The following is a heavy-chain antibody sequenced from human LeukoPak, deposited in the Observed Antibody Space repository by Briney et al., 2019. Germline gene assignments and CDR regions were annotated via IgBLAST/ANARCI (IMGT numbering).Heavy chain of an antibody. Sequence: SETLSLTCTVSGYSISSGYYWGWIRQPPGKGLEWIGSIYHSGSTYYNPSLKSRVTISVDTSKNQFSLKLSSVTAADTAVYYCARAYKGTISLNYYYYMDVWGKGTTVTVSS. J-gene: IGHJ6*03. CDR3: ARAYKGTISLNYYYYMDV. D-gene: IGHD1-7*01. CDR2: IYHSGST. CDR1: GYSISSGYY. V-gene: IGHV4-38-2*02.